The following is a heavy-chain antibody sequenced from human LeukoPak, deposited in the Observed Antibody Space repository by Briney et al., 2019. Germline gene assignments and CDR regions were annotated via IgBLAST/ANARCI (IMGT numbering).Heavy chain of an antibody. Sequence: PGGALRLSCAASGFTFSTYWMHWVRQVPGAGRVWVSRIKSDGSSTDYADSAKGRFTISRDNANNTLYLQMNSLRAEGTAIYYCVRDQSSFGSGGYGLGVWGQGTTVTVSS. CDR2: IKSDGSST. CDR3: VRDQSSFGSGGYGLGV. V-gene: IGHV3-74*01. J-gene: IGHJ6*02. D-gene: IGHD3-10*01. CDR1: GFTFSTYW.